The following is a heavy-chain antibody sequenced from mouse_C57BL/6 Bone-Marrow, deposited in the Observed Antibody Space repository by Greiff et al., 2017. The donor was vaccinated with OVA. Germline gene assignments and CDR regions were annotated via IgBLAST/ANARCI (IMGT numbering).Heavy chain of an antibody. Sequence: EVKLVESGGGLVKPGGSLKLSCAASGFTFSSYAMSWVRQTPEKRLEWVATISDGGSYTYYPDNVKGRFTISRDNAKNNLYLQMSHLKSEDTAMXYCARDGIVTLDYWGQGTTLTVSS. J-gene: IGHJ2*01. D-gene: IGHD2-5*01. CDR2: ISDGGSYT. V-gene: IGHV5-4*01. CDR3: ARDGIVTLDY. CDR1: GFTFSSYA.